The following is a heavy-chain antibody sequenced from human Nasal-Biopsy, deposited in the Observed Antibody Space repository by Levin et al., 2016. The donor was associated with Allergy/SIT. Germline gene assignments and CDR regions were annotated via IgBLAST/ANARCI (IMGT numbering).Heavy chain of an antibody. V-gene: IGHV1-69*13. D-gene: IGHD1-26*01. CDR2: IIPLFETP. CDR1: GGTFSSHG. J-gene: IGHJ1*01. CDR3: ARVGGIVGTYRRAEYFPH. Sequence: SVKVSCKASGGTFSSHGLSWVRQAPGQGLEWMGGIIPLFETPNYAHKFQGRVTITADESTNTAYMELSSLRSDDTAVYYCARVGGIVGTYRRAEYFPHWGQGTLVNVSS.